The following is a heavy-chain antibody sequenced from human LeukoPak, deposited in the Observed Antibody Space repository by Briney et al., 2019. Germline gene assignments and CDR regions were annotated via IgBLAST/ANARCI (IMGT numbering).Heavy chain of an antibody. V-gene: IGHV1-18*01. CDR3: ARGYCSSTSCYSFGY. J-gene: IGHJ4*02. CDR2: ISAYNGNT. CDR1: GYTFTSYG. Sequence: ASVKVSCKASGYTFTSYGISWVRQAPGQGLEWMGWISAYNGNTNYAQKLQGRVTMTTDTSTSTAYMELRSLRSDDTAVYYCARGYCSSTSCYSFGYWGQGTLVTVSS. D-gene: IGHD2-2*01.